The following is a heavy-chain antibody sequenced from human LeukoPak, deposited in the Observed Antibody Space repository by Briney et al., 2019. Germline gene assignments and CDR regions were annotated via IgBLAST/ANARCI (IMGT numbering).Heavy chain of an antibody. CDR2: ISSSSTYI. J-gene: IGHJ4*02. CDR1: GFTFSSYG. Sequence: PGGTLRLSCAASGFTFSSYGMSWVRQAPGKGLEWVSSISSSSTYIFYADSLKGRFTISRDNAKNSLYLQMNSLRAEDTAVYYCARGGSSYPSFDYWGQGTLVTVSS. CDR3: ARGGSSYPSFDY. D-gene: IGHD6-13*01. V-gene: IGHV3-21*01.